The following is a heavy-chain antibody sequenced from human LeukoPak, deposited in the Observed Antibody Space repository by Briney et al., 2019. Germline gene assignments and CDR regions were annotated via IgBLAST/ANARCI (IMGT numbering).Heavy chain of an antibody. V-gene: IGHV3-23*01. CDR3: ANPYSNIDY. CDR1: GFTFSNYA. Sequence: GESLRLSCAASGFTFSNYAMSWVRQAPGKGLEWVSAISGGGRNTYYADSVKGRFTISRDNSKNTLYLQMNSLRAEDTAVYYCANPYSNIDYWGQGTLVTVSS. D-gene: IGHD6-13*01. CDR2: ISGGGRNT. J-gene: IGHJ4*02.